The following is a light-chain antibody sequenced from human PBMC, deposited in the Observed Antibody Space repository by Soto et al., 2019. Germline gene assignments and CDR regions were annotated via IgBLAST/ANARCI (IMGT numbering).Light chain of an antibody. V-gene: IGKV3-20*01. Sequence: VLTQSPGPLSLSPGDSATLSCRASQSVSSSYLAWYQQKPGQAPRLLIYGASSRATGIQDRFSGSGSGTDFTLTISRLEPEDFAVYYCQQYGSSWTCGQGTKVDIK. CDR1: QSVSSSY. CDR2: GAS. CDR3: QQYGSSWT. J-gene: IGKJ1*01.